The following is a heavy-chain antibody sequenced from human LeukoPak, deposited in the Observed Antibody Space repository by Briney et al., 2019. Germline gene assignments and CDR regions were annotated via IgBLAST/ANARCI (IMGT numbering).Heavy chain of an antibody. Sequence: ASVKVSCKASGYTFTSYGISWVRQAPGQGLEWMGWISAYNGNTNYAQKLQGRVTMTTDTSTSTAYMKLRSLRSDDTAVYYCARTAPELRYFDWIMGGAFDIWGQGTMVTVSS. V-gene: IGHV1-18*01. CDR3: ARTAPELRYFDWIMGGAFDI. CDR1: GYTFTSYG. CDR2: ISAYNGNT. J-gene: IGHJ3*02. D-gene: IGHD3-9*01.